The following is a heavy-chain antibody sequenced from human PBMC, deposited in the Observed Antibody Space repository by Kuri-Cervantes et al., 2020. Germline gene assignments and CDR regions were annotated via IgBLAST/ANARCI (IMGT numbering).Heavy chain of an antibody. CDR1: GFTFSDYY. V-gene: IGHV3-11*04. CDR2: ISSSGSTI. CDR3: ARRSGGGGSYDY. D-gene: IGHD3-10*01. J-gene: IGHJ4*02. Sequence: GESLKISCAASGFTFSDYYMSWIRQAPGKGLEWVSYISSSGSTIYYADSVKGRFTISRDNAKNSLYLQVNSLRAEDTAVYYCARRSGGGGSYDYWGQGTLVTVSS.